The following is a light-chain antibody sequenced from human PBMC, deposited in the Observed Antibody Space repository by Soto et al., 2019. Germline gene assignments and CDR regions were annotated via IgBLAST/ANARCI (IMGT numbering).Light chain of an antibody. CDR3: QSYDSNLNGLYV. Sequence: QCGLAQPPSGSGAPGQRVTISCTWSSSNIGTKNVHWYQHLPGAAPKVLIYANNNRPSGVPDRFSVSKSGTSASLAITGLQAEDEADYYCQSYDSNLNGLYVFGTGTKVTVL. CDR2: ANN. CDR1: SSNIGTKN. J-gene: IGLJ1*01. V-gene: IGLV1-40*01.